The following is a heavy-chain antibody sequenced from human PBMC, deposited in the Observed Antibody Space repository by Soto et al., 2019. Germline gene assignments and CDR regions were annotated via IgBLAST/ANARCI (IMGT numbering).Heavy chain of an antibody. D-gene: IGHD1-7*01. CDR3: VRRVSGNYDY. CDR1: GFTFSSYD. CDR2: ISSNGGTT. V-gene: IGHV3-64*01. Sequence: EVQLPESGGGMVQPGGSLRLSCVASGFTFSSYDMHWVCQAPGKGLEYVSSISSNGGTTYYGISVKGRFTISRDNSKNTLYLQMGSLRAEDMAVYYCVRRVSGNYDYWGQGTLVTVSS. J-gene: IGHJ4*02.